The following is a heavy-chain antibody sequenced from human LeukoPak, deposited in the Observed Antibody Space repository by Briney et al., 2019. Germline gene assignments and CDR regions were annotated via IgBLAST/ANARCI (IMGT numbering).Heavy chain of an antibody. D-gene: IGHD2-2*02. V-gene: IGHV1-69*05. CDR1: GGTFSSYA. Sequence: SVKVSCKASGGTFSSYAISWVRQAPGQGLEWMGGIIPIFGTANYAQKFQGRVTTTTDESTSTAYMELSSLRSEDTAVYYCARDRCSSTSCYTGGFDYWGQGTLVTVSS. CDR2: IIPIFGTA. J-gene: IGHJ4*02. CDR3: ARDRCSSTSCYTGGFDY.